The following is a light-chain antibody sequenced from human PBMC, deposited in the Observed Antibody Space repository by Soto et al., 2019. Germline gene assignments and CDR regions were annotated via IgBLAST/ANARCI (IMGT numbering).Light chain of an antibody. CDR3: SSYVGTNSYV. Sequence: QSALTQTPSASGSPGQSVTISCTGTSSDAGGYNYVSWYQHHPGKAPKLIIYEVYKRPSGVPDRFSGSKSGNTAALTVSGLQAEDEADYYCSSYVGTNSYVFGTGTKLTVL. CDR1: SSDAGGYNY. J-gene: IGLJ1*01. V-gene: IGLV2-8*01. CDR2: EVY.